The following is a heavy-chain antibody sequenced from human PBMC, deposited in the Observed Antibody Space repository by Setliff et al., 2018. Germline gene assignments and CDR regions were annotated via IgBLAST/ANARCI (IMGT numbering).Heavy chain of an antibody. J-gene: IGHJ3*02. D-gene: IGHD7-27*01. CDR1: GGSISSGVYY. CDR2: INHSGSS. V-gene: IGHV4-39*07. CDR3: ARPLTGGYAFDI. Sequence: SETLSLTCTVSGGSISSGVYYWSWIRQPPGKGLEWIGEINHSGSSNYNPSLKSRVTMSVDTSKNEFSLNLSSVSAADTAAYYCARPLTGGYAFDIWGQGTMVTVSS.